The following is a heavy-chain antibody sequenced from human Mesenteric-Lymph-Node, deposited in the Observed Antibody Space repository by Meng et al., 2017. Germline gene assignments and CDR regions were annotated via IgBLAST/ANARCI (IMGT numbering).Heavy chain of an antibody. J-gene: IGHJ4*02. D-gene: IGHD3-22*01. Sequence: QVQLVQSGAEVKKPGASVKVSCKASGYTFTGYYIHWVRQAPGQGLEWMGRINLNSGGTNYAQKFQGRVTMTWDTSISAAQMELSSLRSDDTAVYYCAAFYYESSGYFRADYWGQVILVTVSS. CDR2: INLNSGGT. V-gene: IGHV1-2*06. CDR3: AAFYYESSGYFRADY. CDR1: GYTFTGYY.